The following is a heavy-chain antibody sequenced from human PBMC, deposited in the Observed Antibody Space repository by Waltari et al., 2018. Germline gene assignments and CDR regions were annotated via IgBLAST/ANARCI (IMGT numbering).Heavy chain of an antibody. CDR2: IYHSGST. V-gene: IGHV4-30-2*01. CDR3: ARDTHDTLDTLGAFDI. D-gene: IGHD3-22*01. J-gene: IGHJ3*02. Sequence: QLQLQESGSGLVKPSQTLSLTCAVSGGSISSGGYSWSWIRQPPGKGLEWIGYIYHSGSTYYNPSLKSRVTISVDRSKNQFSLKLSSVTAADTAVYYCARDTHDTLDTLGAFDIWGQGTMVTVSS. CDR1: GGSISSGGYS.